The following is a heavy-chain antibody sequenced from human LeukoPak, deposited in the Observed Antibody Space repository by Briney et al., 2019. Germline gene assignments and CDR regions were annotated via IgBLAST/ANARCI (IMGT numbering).Heavy chain of an antibody. CDR1: GYSISIGYY. D-gene: IGHD2-8*01. V-gene: IGHV4-38-2*01. Sequence: PSETLSLTCVVSGYSISIGYYWGWIRQPPGKGPEWIGRIYQSGSTNYNPSLKSRVTISVDTSKNQFSLKLTSVTAADTAVYYCARVARYCTNGVCPDYYFYYMDVWGKGTRVSVSS. CDR3: ARVARYCTNGVCPDYYFYYMDV. CDR2: IYQSGST. J-gene: IGHJ6*03.